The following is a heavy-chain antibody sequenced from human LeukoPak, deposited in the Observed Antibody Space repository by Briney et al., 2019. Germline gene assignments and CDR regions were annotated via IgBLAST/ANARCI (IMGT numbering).Heavy chain of an antibody. CDR2: IIPIFGTA. D-gene: IGHD2-2*01. CDR3: ARQSQLLSLHAFDI. CDR1: GGTFSSYA. V-gene: IGHV1-69*05. Sequence: GASVKVSCKASGGTFSSYAISWVRQAPGQGLEWMGGIIPIFGTANYAQKFQGRVTITTDESTSTAYMELSSLRSDDTAVYYCARQSQLLSLHAFDIWGQGTMVTVSS. J-gene: IGHJ3*02.